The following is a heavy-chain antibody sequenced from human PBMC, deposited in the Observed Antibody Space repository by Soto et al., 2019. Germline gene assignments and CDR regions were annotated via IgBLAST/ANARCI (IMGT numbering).Heavy chain of an antibody. Sequence: QVQLVQSGAEVKKPGSSVKVSCKASGGTFSSYAISWVQQAPGQGLEWMGGIIPIFGTANYAQKFQGRVTITADESTSTAYMELSSLRSEDTAVYYCARTHVGVVVAATFGMDVWGQGTTVTVSS. J-gene: IGHJ6*02. V-gene: IGHV1-69*01. CDR1: GGTFSSYA. CDR2: IIPIFGTA. CDR3: ARTHVGVVVAATFGMDV. D-gene: IGHD2-15*01.